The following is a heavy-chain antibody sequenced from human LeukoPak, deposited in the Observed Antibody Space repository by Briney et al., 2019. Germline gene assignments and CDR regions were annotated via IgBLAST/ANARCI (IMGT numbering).Heavy chain of an antibody. J-gene: IGHJ4*02. D-gene: IGHD1-26*01. CDR3: ASLGMGAATYFDY. CDR1: GGSISSSSYY. V-gene: IGHV4-39*01. Sequence: PSETLSLTCIVSGGSISSSSYYWGWIRQPPGKGLEWIGSIYYSGSTYYNPSLKSRVTISVDTSKNQFSLKLSSVTAADTAVYYCASLGMGAATYFDYWGQGTLVTVSS. CDR2: IYYSGST.